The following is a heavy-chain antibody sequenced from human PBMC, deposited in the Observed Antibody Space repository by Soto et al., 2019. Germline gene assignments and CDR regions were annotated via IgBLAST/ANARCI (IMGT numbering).Heavy chain of an antibody. V-gene: IGHV4-30-4*01. CDR1: GGSISGGASF. CDR3: ARCSSSWQRNWFDP. CDR2: VYYSGSS. D-gene: IGHD6-13*01. J-gene: IGHJ5*02. Sequence: SETLSLTCTVSGGSISGGASFWSWIRQPPGKGLEWIANVYYSGSSYYNPSLKSRLTISVDTTKNQFSLKLSSVTAADTAVYYCARCSSSWQRNWFDPWGQGTLVTVSS.